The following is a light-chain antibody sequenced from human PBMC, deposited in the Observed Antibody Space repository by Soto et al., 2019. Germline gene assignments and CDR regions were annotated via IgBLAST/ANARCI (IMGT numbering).Light chain of an antibody. Sequence: DIQMTQSPSTLSGSVGDRVTITCRASQTISSWLAWYQQKPGKAPKLLIYKASTLKSGVPSRFSGSGSGTEGTLTISSLKHDDFAADYCQHYNTYSEAFGQGTQVELK. V-gene: IGKV1-5*03. CDR2: KAS. CDR3: QHYNTYSEA. J-gene: IGKJ1*01. CDR1: QTISSW.